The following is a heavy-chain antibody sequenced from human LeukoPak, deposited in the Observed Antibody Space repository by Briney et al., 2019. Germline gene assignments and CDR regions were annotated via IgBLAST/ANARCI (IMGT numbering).Heavy chain of an antibody. CDR2: IHHTGSA. D-gene: IGHD3-16*01. J-gene: IGHJ4*02. CDR3: SRSSDGVVFDY. CDR1: GDSIKSTQSY. Sequence: PSETLSFTCTVVGDSIKSTQSYWGWIRQPPGKGLEWIGSIHHTGSAYYSASLRSRVSISLDTSENQFSLRLNSATAADTAVYFCSRSSDGVVFDYWGPGMLVTVSS. V-gene: IGHV4-39*07.